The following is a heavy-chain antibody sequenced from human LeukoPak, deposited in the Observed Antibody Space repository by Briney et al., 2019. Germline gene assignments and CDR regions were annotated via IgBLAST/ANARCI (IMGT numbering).Heavy chain of an antibody. D-gene: IGHD3-22*01. CDR3: ARYYSSGYYYSSVGRTFDY. V-gene: IGHV1-18*01. CDR1: GYTFTTYG. CDR2: ISAYTGNT. J-gene: IGHJ4*01. Sequence: ASVKVSCKASGYTFTTYGVSWVRQAPGQGLEWMGWISAYTGNTNYAQKLQGRVTMTTDTSTSTAYMELRSLRSDDTAVYYCARYYSSGYYYSSVGRTFDYWGHGTLVTVSS.